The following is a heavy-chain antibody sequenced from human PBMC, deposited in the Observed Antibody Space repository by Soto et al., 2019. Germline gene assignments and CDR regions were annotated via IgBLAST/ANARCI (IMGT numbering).Heavy chain of an antibody. CDR3: ARHPGPNAFDI. V-gene: IGHV4-39*01. J-gene: IGHJ3*02. CDR2: IYYSGST. Sequence: QLQLQESGPGLVKPSETLSLTCTVSGGSISSSSYYWGWIRQPPGKGLEWIGSIYYSGSTYYNPSLKSRVTISVDTSKNQFSLKLSSVTAADTAVYYCARHPGPNAFDIWGQGTMVTVSS. CDR1: GGSISSSSYY.